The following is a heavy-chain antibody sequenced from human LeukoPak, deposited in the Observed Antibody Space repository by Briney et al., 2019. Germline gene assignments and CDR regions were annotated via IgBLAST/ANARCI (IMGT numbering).Heavy chain of an antibody. Sequence: ASVKVYCKASGYTFTSYYMHWVRQAPGQGLEWMGIINPSGGSTSYAQKFQGRVTMTRDTSTSTVYMELSSLRSEDTAVYYCARDLILRGYCSGGSCYSFGAFDYWGQGTLVTVSS. D-gene: IGHD2-15*01. CDR1: GYTFTSYY. CDR2: INPSGGST. CDR3: ARDLILRGYCSGGSCYSFGAFDY. V-gene: IGHV1-46*01. J-gene: IGHJ4*02.